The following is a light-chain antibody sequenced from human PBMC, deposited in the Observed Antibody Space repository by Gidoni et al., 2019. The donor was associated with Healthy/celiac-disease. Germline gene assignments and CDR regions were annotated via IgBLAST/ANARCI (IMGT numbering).Light chain of an antibody. CDR1: SSNIGAGYD. J-gene: IGLJ3*02. V-gene: IGLV1-40*01. CDR3: QSYDSSLSGCV. CDR2: GTS. Sequence: QSVLTQPPSVSGAPGQRLTISCTGSSSNIGAGYDGHWYQQRPGTAPKLLIYGTSKRPSGFPGRFAGSKSGTSASLAITGRQAEDEADYCCQSYDSSLSGCVFGGGTKLTVL.